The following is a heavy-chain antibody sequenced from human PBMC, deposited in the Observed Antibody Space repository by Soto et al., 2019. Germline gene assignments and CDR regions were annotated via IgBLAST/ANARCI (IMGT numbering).Heavy chain of an antibody. CDR3: ARGDCVGGTCYSLAGSFYYYMDV. D-gene: IGHD2-15*01. Sequence: EVKLVESGGGLVQPGGSLRLSCAASGFTFTNYWMYWVRQAPGKGLVWVSRINSDGSVSSYADSVKGRLTISRDNVKNTLYLPMNSLRAEDTAVYYCARGDCVGGTCYSLAGSFYYYMDVWGKGTTVTVFS. V-gene: IGHV3-74*01. CDR2: INSDGSVS. J-gene: IGHJ6*03. CDR1: GFTFTNYW.